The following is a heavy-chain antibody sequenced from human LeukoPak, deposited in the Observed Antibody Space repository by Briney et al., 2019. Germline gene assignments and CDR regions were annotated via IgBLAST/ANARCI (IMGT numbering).Heavy chain of an antibody. CDR3: ARANYYDTSGYSRGAFDI. V-gene: IGHV4-59*08. D-gene: IGHD3-22*01. CDR2: IYYSGST. Sequence: SETLSLTCTVSGGSISSYYWSWIRQPPGKGLEWIGYIYYSGSTNYKPSLKSRVTISVETSKNQLSLKLSSVTAADTAVYYCARANYYDTSGYSRGAFDIWGQGTMVTVSS. J-gene: IGHJ3*02. CDR1: GGSISSYY.